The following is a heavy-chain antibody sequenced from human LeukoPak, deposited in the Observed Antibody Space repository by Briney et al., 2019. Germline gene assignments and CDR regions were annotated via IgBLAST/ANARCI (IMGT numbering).Heavy chain of an antibody. D-gene: IGHD1-14*01. CDR3: AREVWGPEY. CDR2: IKQDGSDK. V-gene: IGHV3-7*01. CDR1: GFTFTRYW. J-gene: IGHJ4*02. Sequence: GDSLRLSCAASGFTFTRYWMTWVRQAPGKGLEWVGNIKQDGSDKNYMDSVKGRFTISRNNTKNSVYLQMSSLRAEDTAVYYCAREVWGPEYWGQGTLVTVSS.